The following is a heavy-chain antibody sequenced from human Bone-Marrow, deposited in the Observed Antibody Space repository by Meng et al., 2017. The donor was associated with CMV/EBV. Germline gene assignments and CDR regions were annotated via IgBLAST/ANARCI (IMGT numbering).Heavy chain of an antibody. CDR3: ARDVSSRWFHMDV. Sequence: GESLKISCAASGFTFSTYEMNWVRQAPGKGLEWVSYISSSGTTTYYADSVKGRFTISRDNAKNSLYVQMNSLRGEDTAVYYCARDVSSRWFHMDVWGHGTTVTVSS. D-gene: IGHD6-13*01. CDR1: GFTFSTYE. CDR2: ISSSGTTT. V-gene: IGHV3-48*03. J-gene: IGHJ6*02.